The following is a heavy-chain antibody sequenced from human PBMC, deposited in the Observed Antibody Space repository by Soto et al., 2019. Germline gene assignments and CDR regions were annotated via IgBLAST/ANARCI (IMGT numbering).Heavy chain of an antibody. Sequence: EEQLLESGGGLVQPGGSLRLSCAVSGFTFRDYGMSWVRQAPGQGLEWVSAISGRGDRTYCADSVKGRFTISRDNSKNTLYLQMNTLRAEDTAIYFCAKDVFADSKPFDYWGQGTLVTVSS. J-gene: IGHJ4*02. CDR3: AKDVFADSKPFDY. V-gene: IGHV3-23*01. D-gene: IGHD2-21*01. CDR1: GFTFRDYG. CDR2: ISGRGDRT.